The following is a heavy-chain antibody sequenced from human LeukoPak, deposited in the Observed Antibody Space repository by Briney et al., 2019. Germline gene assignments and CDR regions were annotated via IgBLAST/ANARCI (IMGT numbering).Heavy chain of an antibody. CDR3: VTTVPGYPDDYFDY. CDR2: TNQDGSKN. J-gene: IGHJ4*02. Sequence: GGSLRLSCAASEFTFSNYWMSWVRQAPGKGLERVARTNQDGSKNYYVDSLKGRFTISRDNAKNSLYLQMNSLRAEDTAVYYCVTTVPGYPDDYFDYWGQGTLVTVSS. V-gene: IGHV3-7*01. CDR1: EFTFSNYW. D-gene: IGHD6-19*01.